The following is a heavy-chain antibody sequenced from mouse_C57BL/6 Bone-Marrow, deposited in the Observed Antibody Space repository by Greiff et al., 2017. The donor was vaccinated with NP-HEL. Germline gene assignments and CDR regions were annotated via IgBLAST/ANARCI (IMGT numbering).Heavy chain of an antibody. Sequence: QVQLQQPGAELVMPGASVKLSCKASGYTFTSYWMHWVKQRPGQGLEWIGEIDPSDSYTNYNQKFKGKSTLTVDKSSSTAYMQLSSLTSEDSAVYYCARDYCREYYYAMDYWGQGTSVTVSS. V-gene: IGHV1-69*01. J-gene: IGHJ4*01. CDR3: ARDYCREYYYAMDY. CDR2: IDPSDSYT. CDR1: GYTFTSYW. D-gene: IGHD2-13*01.